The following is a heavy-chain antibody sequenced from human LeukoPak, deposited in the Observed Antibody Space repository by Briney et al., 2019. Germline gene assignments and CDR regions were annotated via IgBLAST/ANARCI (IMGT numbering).Heavy chain of an antibody. Sequence: PGGSLRLSCAASGFTFDDYGMGWVRQAPGKGLEWVSRINWNGGSTGYADSVKGRFTISRDNAKNSLYLQMNGLRAEDTAVYYCARVRPDSSSWSFDYWGQGTLVTVSS. V-gene: IGHV3-20*04. CDR3: ARVRPDSSSWSFDY. CDR1: GFTFDDYG. J-gene: IGHJ4*02. D-gene: IGHD6-13*01. CDR2: INWNGGST.